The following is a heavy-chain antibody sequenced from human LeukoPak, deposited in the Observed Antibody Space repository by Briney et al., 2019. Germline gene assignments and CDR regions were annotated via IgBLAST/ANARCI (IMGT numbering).Heavy chain of an antibody. CDR1: GFTFSDYY. D-gene: IGHD5-24*01. V-gene: IGHV3-11*01. CDR2: ISSSGSTI. Sequence: GGSLRLSCAASGFTFSDYYMSWIRQAPGKGLEWVSYISSSGSTIYYADSVKGRFTISRDNAKSSLYLQMNSLRAEDTAVYYCARGEMATIDYGMDVWGQGTTVTVSS. CDR3: ARGEMATIDYGMDV. J-gene: IGHJ6*02.